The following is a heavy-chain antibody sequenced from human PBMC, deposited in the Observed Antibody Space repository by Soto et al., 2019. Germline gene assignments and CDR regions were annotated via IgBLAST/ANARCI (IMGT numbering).Heavy chain of an antibody. CDR3: AREYGSLGYYGMDV. Sequence: PSETLSLTCTVSGGSISSYYCSWIRQPPWKGLEWIGYIYYSGSTNYNPSLKSRVTISVDTSKNQFSMKLSSVTAADTAVYYCAREYGSLGYYGMDVGGQGTKV. J-gene: IGHJ6*02. D-gene: IGHD3-16*01. CDR1: GGSISSYY. V-gene: IGHV4-59*01. CDR2: IYYSGST.